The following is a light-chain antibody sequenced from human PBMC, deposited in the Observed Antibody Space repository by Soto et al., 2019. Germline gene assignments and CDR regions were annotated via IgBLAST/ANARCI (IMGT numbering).Light chain of an antibody. J-gene: IGLJ1*01. CDR2: DVD. CDR3: SSYTNSNTLV. V-gene: IGLV2-14*01. Sequence: QSALTQPASESGSPGQSITISCTGTSSDVGGYNYVSWYQQYPGKAPKLMIYDVDTRPSGVSNRFSGSKSGNTASLTISGLQADDEADYYCSSYTNSNTLVFGSGTKLTVL. CDR1: SSDVGGYNY.